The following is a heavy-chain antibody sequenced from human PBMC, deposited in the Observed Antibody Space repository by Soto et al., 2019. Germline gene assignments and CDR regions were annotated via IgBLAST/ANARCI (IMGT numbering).Heavy chain of an antibody. CDR1: GASISSGDYY. Sequence: QVQLQESGPGLVKASQTLSLTCSVSGASISSGDYYWAWIRQPPGKVLPWIGYIFYTGSADYNPFLSSRVTMSIDTSRNRFSRKLTSVTAAATAIYYCARNLPRAMILGVLRRNWFDPWGQGTMVTVSS. J-gene: IGHJ5*02. V-gene: IGHV4-30-4*01. D-gene: IGHD3-3*01. CDR3: ARNLPRAMILGVLRRNWFDP. CDR2: IFYTGSA.